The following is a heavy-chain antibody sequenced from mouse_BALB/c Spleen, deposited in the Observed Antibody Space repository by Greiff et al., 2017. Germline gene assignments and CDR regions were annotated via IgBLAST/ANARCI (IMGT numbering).Heavy chain of an antibody. D-gene: IGHD2-14*01. CDR3: NVVRRRAWFAY. CDR2: IDPENGDT. V-gene: IGHV14-4*02. Sequence: EVQLQQSGAELVRSGASVKLSCTASGFNIKDYYMHWVKQRPEQGLEWIGWIDPENGDTEYAPKFQGKATMTADTSSNTAYLQLSSLTSEDTAVYYCNVVRRRAWFAYWGQGTLVTVSA. CDR1: GFNIKDYY. J-gene: IGHJ3*01.